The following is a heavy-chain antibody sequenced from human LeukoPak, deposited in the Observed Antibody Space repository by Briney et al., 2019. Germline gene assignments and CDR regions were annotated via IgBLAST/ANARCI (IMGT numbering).Heavy chain of an antibody. Sequence: GGSLRLSCAASGFNFKSYSMNWVRQAPGKGLVWVSFISSTSSDLLYADSVKGRFTVSRDNGKNSLYLQMNGLRAEDTAVYYCARAAGHYFDYWGQGSLVTVSS. CDR1: GFNFKSYS. CDR3: ARAAGHYFDY. D-gene: IGHD3-10*01. CDR2: ISSTSSDL. V-gene: IGHV3-21*06. J-gene: IGHJ4*02.